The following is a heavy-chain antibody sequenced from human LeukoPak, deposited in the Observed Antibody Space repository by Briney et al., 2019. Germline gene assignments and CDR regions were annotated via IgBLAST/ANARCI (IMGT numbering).Heavy chain of an antibody. V-gene: IGHV4-59*11. CDR1: GGSFSSHY. Sequence: PSGALSLTCTVSGGSFSSHYWSWIRQPPGKGLEWIGYINYSGTTNYNPSLKSRVTLSVDTSKNQFSLRLTSVTAADTAVYYCARGPEGSGSYIFDYWGQGTLVTVSS. D-gene: IGHD3-10*01. J-gene: IGHJ4*02. CDR2: INYSGTT. CDR3: ARGPEGSGSYIFDY.